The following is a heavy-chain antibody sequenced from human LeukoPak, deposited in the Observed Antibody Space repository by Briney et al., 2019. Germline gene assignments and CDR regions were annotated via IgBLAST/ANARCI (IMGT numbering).Heavy chain of an antibody. CDR2: IDDSGNT. CDR1: GGSMKRSY. V-gene: IGHV4-59*01. Sequence: SETLSLTCLVSGGSMKRSYWTWIRQAPGKGLQWIGNIDDSGNTNYSPSLKSRVTISLDTSKNQFSLRVTSVTAADRGLYFCARDSSPDALPYMDAWGKGTTVTVSS. J-gene: IGHJ6*03. CDR3: ARDSSPDALPYMDA. D-gene: IGHD6-6*01.